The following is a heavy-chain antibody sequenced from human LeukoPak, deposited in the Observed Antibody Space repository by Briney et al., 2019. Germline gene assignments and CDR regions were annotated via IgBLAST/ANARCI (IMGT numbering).Heavy chain of an antibody. V-gene: IGHV1-69-2*01. J-gene: IGHJ4*02. CDR2: LGPEDGGT. CDR1: GYTFTDDY. Sequence: ASLKLSCTASGYTFTDDYIHWVQQAPGKGLEWMGRLGPEDGGTIFAEKVQARLSTPAATSTNTSYVELSSLTSEDTAIPYCATSRVGPTIDYWGQGTLVTVS. CDR3: ATSRVGPTIDY. D-gene: IGHD1-26*01.